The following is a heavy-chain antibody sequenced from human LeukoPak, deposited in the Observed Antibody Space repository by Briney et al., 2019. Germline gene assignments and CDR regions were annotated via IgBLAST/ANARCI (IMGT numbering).Heavy chain of an antibody. CDR3: ARVLYSGTYYARAYLDY. D-gene: IGHD1-26*01. Sequence: SETLSLTCTVSGGSISSYYWSWIRQPPGKGLEWIGYIYYSGSTNYNPSLKSRVTISVDTSKNQFPLKLSSVTAADTAVYYCARVLYSGTYYARAYLDYWGQGTLVTVSS. J-gene: IGHJ4*02. CDR2: IYYSGST. CDR1: GGSISSYY. V-gene: IGHV4-59*01.